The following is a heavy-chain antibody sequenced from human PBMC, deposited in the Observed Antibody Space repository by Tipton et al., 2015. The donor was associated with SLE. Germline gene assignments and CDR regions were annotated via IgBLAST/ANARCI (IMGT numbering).Heavy chain of an antibody. CDR2: FYYSGSS. Sequence: TLSLTCTVSGASISSHYWSWIRQPPGKGLEWIGYFYYSGSSDYNPPLKSRVTMSADTSKNQFSLKLRSVTAADTAVYYCVRRHYWGHGRPHWFDPWGQGTLITVSS. CDR3: VRRHYWGHGRPHWFDP. V-gene: IGHV4-59*11. D-gene: IGHD2-21*01. CDR1: GASISSHY. J-gene: IGHJ5*02.